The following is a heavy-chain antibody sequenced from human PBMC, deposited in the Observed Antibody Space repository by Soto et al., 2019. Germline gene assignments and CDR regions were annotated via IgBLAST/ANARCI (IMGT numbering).Heavy chain of an antibody. CDR2: ISYDGSNK. CDR3: AKDRKRARSEVFTMIVVVITGGDY. J-gene: IGHJ4*02. Sequence: QVQLVESGGGVVQPGRSLRLSCAASGFTFSSYGMHWVRQAPGKGLEWVAVISYDGSNKYYADSVKGRFTISRDNSKNTLYLQMNSLRAEDTAVYYCAKDRKRARSEVFTMIVVVITGGDYWGQGTLVTVSS. CDR1: GFTFSSYG. D-gene: IGHD3-22*01. V-gene: IGHV3-30*18.